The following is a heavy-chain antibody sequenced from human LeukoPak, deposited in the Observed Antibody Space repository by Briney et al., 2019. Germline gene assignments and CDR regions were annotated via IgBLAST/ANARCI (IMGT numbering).Heavy chain of an antibody. V-gene: IGHV1-46*01. CDR1: GYTFTSYY. Sequence: GASVKVSCKASGYTFTSYYMHWVRQAPGQGLEWMGIINPSGGSTSYAQKFQGRVTMTRDTSTSTVYMELSSLRSEDTAVYYCARQGEWATGTTQVFGDYYYYMDVWGKGTTVTISS. CDR2: INPSGGST. CDR3: ARQGEWATGTTQVFGDYYYYMDV. D-gene: IGHD1-1*01. J-gene: IGHJ6*03.